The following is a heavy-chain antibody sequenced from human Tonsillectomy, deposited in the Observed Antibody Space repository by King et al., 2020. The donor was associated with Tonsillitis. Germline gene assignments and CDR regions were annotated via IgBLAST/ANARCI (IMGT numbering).Heavy chain of an antibody. CDR3: ATEGPVVPAARVAFAI. D-gene: IGHD2-2*01. V-gene: IGHV1-24*01. CDR2: FDPEDGET. CDR1: GYTLTELS. Sequence: QLVQSGAEVKKPGASVKVSCKVSGYTLTELSMHWVRQAPGKGLEWMGGFDPEDGETIYAQKFQGRVTMTEDTSTDTAYMELSSLRSEDTAVYYCATEGPVVPAARVAFAILGQGTMVTVSS. J-gene: IGHJ3*02.